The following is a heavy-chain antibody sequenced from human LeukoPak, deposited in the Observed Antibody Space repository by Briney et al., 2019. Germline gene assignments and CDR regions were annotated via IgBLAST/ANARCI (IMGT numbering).Heavy chain of an antibody. J-gene: IGHJ6*02. CDR1: GFTFSTYW. CDR2: IEQDGSQK. CDR3: ARDRDPGMDV. Sequence: GGSLRLSCAASGFTFSTYWMTWVRQAPGKGLEWVTHIEQDGSQKSYVDSVKGRFTISRDNAKNSLYLQMNSLRAEDTAVYYCARDRDPGMDVWGQGTMVTVSS. V-gene: IGHV3-7*01.